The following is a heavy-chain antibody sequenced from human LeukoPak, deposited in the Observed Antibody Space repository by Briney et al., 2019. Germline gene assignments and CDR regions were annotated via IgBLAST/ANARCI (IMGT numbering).Heavy chain of an antibody. J-gene: IGHJ4*02. V-gene: IGHV1-2*06. Sequence: ASVKVSCKHSLYTFTGYYMHWGRQTPGQGLEWMGRINPNSGGTNYAQKLQGRVTMTRDTSISTAYMELSRLGSDDTAVYYCARHYYGSGSYPLNDYWGQGTLVTVST. CDR3: ARHYYGSGSYPLNDY. CDR1: LYTFTGYY. CDR2: INPNSGGT. D-gene: IGHD3-10*01.